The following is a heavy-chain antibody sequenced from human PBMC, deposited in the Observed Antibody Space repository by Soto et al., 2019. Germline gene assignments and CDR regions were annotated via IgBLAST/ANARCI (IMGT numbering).Heavy chain of an antibody. CDR2: IYYSGST. J-gene: IGHJ6*02. D-gene: IGHD3-16*01. Sequence: QVQLQESGPGLVKPSQTLSLTCTVSGGSISSGDYYWSWIRQPPGKGLEWIGYIYYSGSTYYNPALPSRVTISVDTSTTQFPLKLSSVTAADTAVYYCALFDLGKDSYYYGMDVWGQGTTVTFSS. CDR3: ALFDLGKDSYYYGMDV. V-gene: IGHV4-30-4*01. CDR1: GGSISSGDYY.